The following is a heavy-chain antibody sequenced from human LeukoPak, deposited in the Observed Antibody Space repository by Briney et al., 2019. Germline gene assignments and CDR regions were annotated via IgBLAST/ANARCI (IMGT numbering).Heavy chain of an antibody. CDR2: ISYDGSNK. CDR1: GFTFSSYG. J-gene: IGHJ4*02. D-gene: IGHD3-10*01. V-gene: IGHV3-30*18. Sequence: PGGSLRLSCAASGFTFSSYGMHWVRQAPGKGLEWVAVISYDGSNKYYADSVKGRFTISRDNSKNTLYLQMNSLRAEDTAVYYCAKCPVGSGSYYNFDYWGQGTLVTVSS. CDR3: AKCPVGSGSYYNFDY.